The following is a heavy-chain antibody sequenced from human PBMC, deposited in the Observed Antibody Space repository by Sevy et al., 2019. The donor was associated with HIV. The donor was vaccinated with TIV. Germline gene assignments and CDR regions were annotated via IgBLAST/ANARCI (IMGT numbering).Heavy chain of an antibody. V-gene: IGHV1-69*06. J-gene: IGHJ1*01. CDR1: GDSFSGYT. CDR3: ARGSCCGGDCYYLQY. Sequence: ASVKVSCKSSGDSFSGYTIIWVRQAPGQGLEWMGGIIPISGPAGPTNSPRNFQDRATITADISTHTAYMERGSLRSEDTALYFCARGSCCGGDCYYLQYWGQGTLVTVSS. CDR2: IIPISGPAGPT. D-gene: IGHD2-21*02.